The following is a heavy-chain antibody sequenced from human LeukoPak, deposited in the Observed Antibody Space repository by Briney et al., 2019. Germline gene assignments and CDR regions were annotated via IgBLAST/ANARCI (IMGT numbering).Heavy chain of an antibody. CDR1: GVTFSGSA. CDR3: SGSYVYNWFDP. D-gene: IGHD3-10*01. CDR2: IRSKANSYAT. Sequence: GGSLRLSCAASGVTFSGSAMHWVRRGSGKGLEWVGRIRSKANSYATAYAASVKGRFTISRDDSKNTAYLQMNSLKTEDTAVYYCSGSYVYNWFDPWGQGTLVTVSS. J-gene: IGHJ5*02. V-gene: IGHV3-73*01.